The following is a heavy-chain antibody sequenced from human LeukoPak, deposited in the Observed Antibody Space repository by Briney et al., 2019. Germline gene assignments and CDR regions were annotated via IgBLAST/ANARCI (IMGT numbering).Heavy chain of an antibody. CDR3: ARCPKGGYNSFDY. Sequence: SETLSLTCTVSGVSISGSSYYWSWIRQHPGKGLEWIGYIYYSGSTYYNPSLKSRVTISVDTSKNQFSLKLSSVTAADTAVYYCARCPKGGYNSFDYWGQGTLVTVSS. D-gene: IGHD5-12*01. V-gene: IGHV4-31*03. J-gene: IGHJ4*02. CDR2: IYYSGST. CDR1: GVSISGSSYY.